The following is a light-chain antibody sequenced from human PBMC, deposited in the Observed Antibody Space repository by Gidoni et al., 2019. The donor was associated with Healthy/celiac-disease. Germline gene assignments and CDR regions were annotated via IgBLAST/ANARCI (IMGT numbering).Light chain of an antibody. V-gene: IGKV3-15*01. J-gene: IGKJ2*01. CDR3: QQYNNWPRGYT. CDR2: CAS. Sequence: EIVLTQSPATLSVSPGERATLSCRASQSVSSNLAWYQQKPGQAPRLLIYCASTRATGIPARFSGSGSGTEFTLTISSLQSEDFAVYYCQQYNNWPRGYTFXXXTKLEIK. CDR1: QSVSSN.